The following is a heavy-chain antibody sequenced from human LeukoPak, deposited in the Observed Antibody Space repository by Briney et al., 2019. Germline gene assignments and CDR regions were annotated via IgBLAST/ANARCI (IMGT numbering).Heavy chain of an antibody. CDR3: ALYYGDL. Sequence: GGSLRLSCAASGFTFSRKYMSWVRQAPGKGLEWVAVIYTDGSTYYAESVKGRFTISRDNSKNTLYLQMNSLRAEDMAVYYCALYYGDLWGQGTLVTVSS. D-gene: IGHD3-10*01. V-gene: IGHV3-53*01. CDR2: IYTDGST. J-gene: IGHJ5*02. CDR1: GFTFSRKY.